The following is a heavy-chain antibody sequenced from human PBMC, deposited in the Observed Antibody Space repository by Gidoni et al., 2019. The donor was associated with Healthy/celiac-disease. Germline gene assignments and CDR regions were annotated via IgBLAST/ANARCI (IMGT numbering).Heavy chain of an antibody. CDR3: ARYIVGATAPPGMDV. Sequence: QVQLVQSGAEVKKPGSAVKVSCKASGGTFSSYATSWVRQAPGQGLEWMGGIIPIFGTANYAQKFQGRVTITADESTSTAYMELSSLRSEDTAVYYCARYIVGATAPPGMDVWGQGTTVTVSS. J-gene: IGHJ6*02. CDR2: IIPIFGTA. CDR1: GGTFSSYA. V-gene: IGHV1-69*01. D-gene: IGHD1-26*01.